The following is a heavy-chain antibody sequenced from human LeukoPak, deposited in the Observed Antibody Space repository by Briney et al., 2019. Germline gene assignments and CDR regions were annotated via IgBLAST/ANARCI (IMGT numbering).Heavy chain of an antibody. J-gene: IGHJ4*02. D-gene: IGHD1-26*01. CDR1: GYTFTGYY. CDR2: INPNSGGT. Sequence: ASVKVSCKASGYTFTGYYMHWVRQAPGQGLEWMGRINPNSGGTNYAQKFQGRVTMTRDTSISTAYMELSRLRSDDTAVYYCARDSEVGATELGSWGQGTLVTVSS. V-gene: IGHV1-2*06. CDR3: ARDSEVGATELGS.